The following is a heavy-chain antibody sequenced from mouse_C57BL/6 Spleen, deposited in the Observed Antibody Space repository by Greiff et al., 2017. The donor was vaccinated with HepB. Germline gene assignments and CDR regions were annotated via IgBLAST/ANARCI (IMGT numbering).Heavy chain of an antibody. Sequence: VHVKQSGPELVKPGASVKISCKASGYSFTDYNMNWVKQSNGKSLEWIGVINPNYGTTSYNQKFKGKATLTVDQSSSTAYMQLNSLTSEDSAVYYCARKVYGNYRYFDVWGTGTTVTVSS. CDR1: GYSFTDYN. CDR3: ARKVYGNYRYFDV. D-gene: IGHD2-1*01. J-gene: IGHJ1*03. V-gene: IGHV1-39*01. CDR2: INPNYGTT.